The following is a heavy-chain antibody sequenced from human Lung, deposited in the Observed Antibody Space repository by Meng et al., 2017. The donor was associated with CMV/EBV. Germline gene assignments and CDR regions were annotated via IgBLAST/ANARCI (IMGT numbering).Heavy chain of an antibody. CDR3: ARDHPDYGGNAGY. V-gene: IGHV1-2*02. CDR1: GYTLTGYY. CDR2: INPNSGGT. D-gene: IGHD4-23*01. Sequence: KASGYTLTGYYMHWVRQAPGQGLEWMGGINPNSGGTNYAQKFQGRVTMTRDTSISTAYMELSRLRSDDTAVYYCARDHPDYGGNAGYWGQGTLVTVSS. J-gene: IGHJ4*02.